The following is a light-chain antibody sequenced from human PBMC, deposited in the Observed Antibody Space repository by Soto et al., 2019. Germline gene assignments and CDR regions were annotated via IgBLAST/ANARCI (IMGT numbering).Light chain of an antibody. Sequence: DIQMTQSPSSLSASVGDRVTITCQASQDISNYLNWYQQKPGKAPKLLIYDASNLETGVPSRFSRSGSGTDFTFTISSLQLEDIATYYCQQYANLPPYTFGQGTKLEIK. CDR1: QDISNY. J-gene: IGKJ2*01. CDR2: DAS. CDR3: QQYANLPPYT. V-gene: IGKV1-33*01.